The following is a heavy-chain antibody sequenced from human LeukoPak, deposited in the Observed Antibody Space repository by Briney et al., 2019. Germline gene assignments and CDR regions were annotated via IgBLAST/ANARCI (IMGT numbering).Heavy chain of an antibody. J-gene: IGHJ6*02. V-gene: IGHV3-74*01. CDR1: GYSFSNSW. CDR2: IKRGGTTI. CDR3: ARDIGYDSSGYYYYYYYYGMDV. D-gene: IGHD3-22*01. Sequence: GGSLRLSCAASGYSFSNSWMYWVRQGPGKGPVWVSRIKRGGTTIEYADSVKGRFTISRDNAKNTLFLQMSSLRVEDTAVYYCARDIGYDSSGYYYYYYYYGMDVWGQGTTVTVSS.